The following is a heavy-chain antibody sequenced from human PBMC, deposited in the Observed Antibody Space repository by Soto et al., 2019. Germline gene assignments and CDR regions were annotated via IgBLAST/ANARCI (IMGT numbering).Heavy chain of an antibody. CDR1: GGSISSYY. D-gene: IGHD5-18*01. CDR3: ARGPIQPFPLDY. V-gene: IGHV4-59*01. CDR2: IYYSGST. Sequence: QVQLQESGPGLVKPSETLSLTCTVSGGSISSYYWSWIRQPPGKGLEWIGYIYYSGSTNYNPSLKSRVTISVDTSKNQFSLKLSSVTAADTAVYYCARGPIQPFPLDYWCQGTLVTVSS. J-gene: IGHJ4*02.